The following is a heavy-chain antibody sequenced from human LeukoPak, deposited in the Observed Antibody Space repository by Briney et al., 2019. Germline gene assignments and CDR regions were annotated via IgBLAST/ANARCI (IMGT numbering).Heavy chain of an antibody. CDR3: ATDFDGMDV. D-gene: IGHD3/OR15-3a*01. J-gene: IGHJ6*02. Sequence: SETLSLTCTVSGGSISSYYWSWIRQPPGKGLEWIGYIYYSGSTNYNPSLKSRATISVDTSKNQFSLKLSSVTAADTAVYYCATDFDGMDVWGQGTTVTVSS. V-gene: IGHV4-59*03. CDR2: IYYSGST. CDR1: GGSISSYY.